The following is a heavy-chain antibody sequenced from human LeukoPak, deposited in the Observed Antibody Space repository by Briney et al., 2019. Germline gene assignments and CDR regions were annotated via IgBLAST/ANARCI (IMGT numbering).Heavy chain of an antibody. CDR2: IYTSGST. Sequence: SETLSPTCTVSGGSISSYYWSWIRQPAGKGLEWIGRIYTSGSTNYNPSLKSRVTMSVDTSKNQFSLKLSSVTAADTAVYYCARWGGSPPWYYYYGMDVWGQGTTVTVSS. V-gene: IGHV4-4*07. CDR1: GGSISSYY. D-gene: IGHD1-26*01. J-gene: IGHJ6*02. CDR3: ARWGGSPPWYYYYGMDV.